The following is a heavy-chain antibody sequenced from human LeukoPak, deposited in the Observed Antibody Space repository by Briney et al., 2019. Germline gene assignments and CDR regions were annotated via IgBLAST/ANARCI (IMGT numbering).Heavy chain of an antibody. J-gene: IGHJ4*02. V-gene: IGHV3-23*01. D-gene: IGHD3-10*01. CDR3: ATHMVRGVIQRLLAFDY. Sequence: GGSLRLSCAASGFSFSSYSMSWVRQPPGKGLEWVSAISRSGGSTYYADSVKGRFTSSRDNSKNTLYLQMNSLRAEDTAVYYCATHMVRGVIQRLLAFDYWGQGTLVSVSS. CDR2: ISRSGGST. CDR1: GFSFSSYS.